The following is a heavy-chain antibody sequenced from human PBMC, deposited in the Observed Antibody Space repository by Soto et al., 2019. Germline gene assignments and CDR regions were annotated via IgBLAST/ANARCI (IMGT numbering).Heavy chain of an antibody. D-gene: IGHD3-10*01. V-gene: IGHV4-31*03. CDR2: SSYSGST. CDR1: GGSISSGGYY. J-gene: IGHJ3*02. CDR3: ARDQGFGEKYAFDI. Sequence: QVQLQESGPGLVKPSQTLSLTCTVSGGSISSGGYYWSWIRQHPGKGLEWIGYSSYSGSTYYNPSLKSRVTISVDTSKNQFSLKLSSVTAADTAVYYCARDQGFGEKYAFDIWGQGTMVTVSS.